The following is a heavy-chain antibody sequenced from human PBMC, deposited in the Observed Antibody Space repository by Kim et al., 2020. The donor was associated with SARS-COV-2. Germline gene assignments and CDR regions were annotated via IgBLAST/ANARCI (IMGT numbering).Heavy chain of an antibody. J-gene: IGHJ4*02. Sequence: ASVKVSCKASGYSFTDYGLHWVRQAPGQSLEWIGWSNPGTGNTKNSQRFRGRVTFTRDTPANTAYMELSSLTSEDTAVYYCARDRVAPDYWGQGTLLTVSS. CDR2: SNPGTGNT. CDR1: GYSFTDYG. CDR3: ARDRVAPDY. D-gene: IGHD2-15*01. V-gene: IGHV1-3*01.